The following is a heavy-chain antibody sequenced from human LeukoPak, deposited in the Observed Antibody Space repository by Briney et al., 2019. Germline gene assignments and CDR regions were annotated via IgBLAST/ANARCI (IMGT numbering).Heavy chain of an antibody. Sequence: GRSLRLSCAASGFTFSSYGMHWVRQAPGKGLEWVAVIWYDGSNKYYADSVKGRFTISRDNSKNTLYLQMNSLRAEDTAVYYCAKGASGSYYETYYYYMDVWGKRTTVTVSS. J-gene: IGHJ6*03. D-gene: IGHD1-26*01. CDR1: GFTFSSYG. V-gene: IGHV3-33*06. CDR2: IWYDGSNK. CDR3: AKGASGSYYETYYYYMDV.